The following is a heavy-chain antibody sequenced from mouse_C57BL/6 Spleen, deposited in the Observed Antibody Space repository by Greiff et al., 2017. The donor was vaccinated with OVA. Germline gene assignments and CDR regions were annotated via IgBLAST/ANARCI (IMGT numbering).Heavy chain of an antibody. V-gene: IGHV5-16*01. D-gene: IGHD1-1*01. CDR1: GFTFSDYY. J-gene: IGHJ4*01. CDR3: ARAHYGSSYSYAMDY. Sequence: EVKLEESEGGLVQPGSSMKLSCTASGFTFSDYYMAWVRQVPEKGLEWVANINYDGSSTYYLDSLKSRFIISRDNAKNILYLQMSSLKSEDTATYYCARAHYGSSYSYAMDYWGQGTSVTVSS. CDR2: INYDGSST.